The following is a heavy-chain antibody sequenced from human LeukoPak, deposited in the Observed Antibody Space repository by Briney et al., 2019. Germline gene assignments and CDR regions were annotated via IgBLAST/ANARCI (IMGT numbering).Heavy chain of an antibody. CDR1: GGSISSSNW. V-gene: IGHV4-4*02. J-gene: IGHJ3*02. Sequence: SGTLSLTCAVSGGSISSSNWWSWVRQPPGKGLEWIGEIYHSGSTNYNPSLKSRVTISVDKSKNQFSLKLSSVTAADTAVYYCAREGDSSGYGDAFDIWGQGTMVTVSS. CDR3: AREGDSSGYGDAFDI. D-gene: IGHD3-22*01. CDR2: IYHSGST.